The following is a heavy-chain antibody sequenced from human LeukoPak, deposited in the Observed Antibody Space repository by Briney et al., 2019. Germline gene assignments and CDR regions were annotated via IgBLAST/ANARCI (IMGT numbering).Heavy chain of an antibody. CDR3: AGEAGYSSSWYGY. CDR1: GGSFSGYY. V-gene: IGHV4-34*01. J-gene: IGHJ4*02. D-gene: IGHD6-13*01. CDR2: INHSGST. Sequence: SETLSLTCAVYGGSFSGYYWSWIRQPPGKGLEWIGEINHSGSTNYNPSLKSRVTISVDTSKNQFSLKLSSVTAADTAVYYCAGEAGYSSSWYGYWGQGTLVTVSS.